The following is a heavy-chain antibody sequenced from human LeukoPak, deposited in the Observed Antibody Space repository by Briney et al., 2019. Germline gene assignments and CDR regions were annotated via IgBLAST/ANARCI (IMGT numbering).Heavy chain of an antibody. CDR1: GFTFSSYA. D-gene: IGHD6-13*01. V-gene: IGHV3-23*01. CDR3: AKDPYSSSWYYHWFDP. J-gene: IGHJ5*02. Sequence: GGSLRLSCAASGFTFSSYAMSWVRQAPGKGLEWVSAISGSGGSTYYADSVKGRSTISRDNSKNTLYLQMNSLRAEDTAVYYCAKDPYSSSWYYHWFDPWGQGTLVTVSS. CDR2: ISGSGGST.